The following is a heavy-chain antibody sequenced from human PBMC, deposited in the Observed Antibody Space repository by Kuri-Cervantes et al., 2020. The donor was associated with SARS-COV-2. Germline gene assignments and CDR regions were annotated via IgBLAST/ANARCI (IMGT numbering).Heavy chain of an antibody. CDR2: IIPIFGTA. Sequence: SVKVSCKASGGTFSSYAISWVRQAPGQGLEWMGGIIPIFGTANYAQKFQGRVTITADESTSTAYMELSSLRSEGTAVYYCARVHSKGPLYDFWSGYYFDYWGQGTLVTVSS. CDR3: ARVHSKGPLYDFWSGYYFDY. V-gene: IGHV1-69*13. D-gene: IGHD3-3*01. J-gene: IGHJ4*02. CDR1: GGTFSSYA.